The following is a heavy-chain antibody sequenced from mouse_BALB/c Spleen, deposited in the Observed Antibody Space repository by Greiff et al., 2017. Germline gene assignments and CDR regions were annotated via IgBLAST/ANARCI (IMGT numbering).Heavy chain of an antibody. CDR3: ARIYDGYPDY. V-gene: IGHV5-9-4*01. CDR2: ISSGGSYT. Sequence: EVKLVESGGGLVKPGGSLKLSCAASGFTFSSYAMSWVRQSPEKRLEWVAEISSGGSYTYYPDTVTGRFTISRDNAKNTLYLEMSSLRSEDTAMYYCARIYDGYPDYWGQGTTLTVSS. J-gene: IGHJ2*01. CDR1: GFTFSSYA. D-gene: IGHD2-3*01.